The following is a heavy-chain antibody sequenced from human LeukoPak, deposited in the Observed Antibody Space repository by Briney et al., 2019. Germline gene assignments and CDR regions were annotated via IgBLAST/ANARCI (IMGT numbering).Heavy chain of an antibody. Sequence: GGSLRLSCAASGFTVSSNYMSWVRQAPGKGLEWVSVIYSGGSTYYADSVKGRFTISRDNSKNTLYLQMNSLRAEDTAVYYCAKDFDSSTWPAINDYWGQGTLVTVSS. CDR1: GFTVSSNY. V-gene: IGHV3-53*01. CDR3: AKDFDSSTWPAINDY. CDR2: IYSGGST. D-gene: IGHD6-13*01. J-gene: IGHJ4*02.